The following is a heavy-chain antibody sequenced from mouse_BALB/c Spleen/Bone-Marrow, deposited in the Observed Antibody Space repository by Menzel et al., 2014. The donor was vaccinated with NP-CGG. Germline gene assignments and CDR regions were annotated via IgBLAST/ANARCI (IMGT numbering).Heavy chain of an antibody. J-gene: IGHJ3*01. CDR2: INPSNGGT. D-gene: IGHD1-1*01. V-gene: IGHV1S81*02. Sequence: QVQLQQSGAELVKPGASVKLSCKASGYTFTSYYMYWVKQRPGQGLEWIGGINPSNGGTNFNEKFKSKATLTVDKSSSTAYMQLSSLTSEDSAVYYCTRSYYAKEGAWFAYWGRGTLITVSA. CDR1: GYTFTSYY. CDR3: TRSYYAKEGAWFAY.